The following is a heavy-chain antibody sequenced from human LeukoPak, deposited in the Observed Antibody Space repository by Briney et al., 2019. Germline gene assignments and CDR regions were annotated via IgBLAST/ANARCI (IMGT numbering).Heavy chain of an antibody. CDR2: INPSGGST. D-gene: IGHD1-26*01. J-gene: IGHJ4*02. CDR3: AREVLVGALDY. CDR1: GYTFTSYY. V-gene: IGHV1-46*01. Sequence: GASVKVSCKASGYTFTSYYMHWVRQAPGQGLEWMGIINPSGGSTSYAQKFQGRVTMTRDMSTSTVYMELSSLRSEDTAVYYCAREVLVGALDYWGQGTLVTVSS.